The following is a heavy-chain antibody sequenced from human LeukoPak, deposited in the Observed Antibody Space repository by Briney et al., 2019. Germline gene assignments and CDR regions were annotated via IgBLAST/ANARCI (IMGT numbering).Heavy chain of an antibody. J-gene: IGHJ4*02. V-gene: IGHV3-9*01. CDR2: ISWNSGSI. CDR3: AKDLGPGSMATSPGFDY. CDR1: GFTFDDYA. D-gene: IGHD5-24*01. Sequence: GGSLRLSCAASGFTFDDYAMHWVRQAPGKGLEGVSGISWNSGSIGYADSVKGRFTISRDNAKTSLCLQMNSLRAEDTALYYCAKDLGPGSMATSPGFDYWGQGTLVTVSS.